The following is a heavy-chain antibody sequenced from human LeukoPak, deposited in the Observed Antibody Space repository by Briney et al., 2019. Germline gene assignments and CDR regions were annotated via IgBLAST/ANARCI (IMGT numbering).Heavy chain of an antibody. J-gene: IGHJ4*02. CDR1: GFTFSSYW. Sequence: GSLRLSCSGSGFTFSSYWMSWVRQAPGKGLEGVANIKQDGSEKYYVDSVKGRFTISRDNAKNSLYLQMNSLRAEDTAVYYCAREYCSSTSCYADYWGQGTLVTVSS. CDR2: IKQDGSEK. V-gene: IGHV3-7*01. D-gene: IGHD2-2*01. CDR3: AREYCSSTSCYADY.